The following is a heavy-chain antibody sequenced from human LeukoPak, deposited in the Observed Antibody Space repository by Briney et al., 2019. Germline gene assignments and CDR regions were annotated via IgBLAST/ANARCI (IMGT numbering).Heavy chain of an antibody. D-gene: IGHD3-16*01. Sequence: PGGSLRLSCAASGFTFSSYGMHWVRQAPGKGLEWVAVISYDGSDKYYADSVKGRFTISRDSSKNTLFLQMNSLRVEDTALYYCAKGWGNFDYWGQGTLVTVSS. J-gene: IGHJ4*02. V-gene: IGHV3-30*18. CDR1: GFTFSSYG. CDR2: ISYDGSDK. CDR3: AKGWGNFDY.